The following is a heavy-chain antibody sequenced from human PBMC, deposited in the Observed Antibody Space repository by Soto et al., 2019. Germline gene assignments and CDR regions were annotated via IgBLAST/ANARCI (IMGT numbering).Heavy chain of an antibody. D-gene: IGHD5-12*01. J-gene: IGHJ4*02. CDR1: GYIFTSYW. Sequence: GESLKISFTGSGYIFTSYWIGWVRQMPGKGLEWMGIIYPGDSDTGYSPSLQGQVTISADKSISTAYLQWSSLKASDTAMYYCERQMATITVPHIDYWGQGTLVTVSS. V-gene: IGHV5-51*01. CDR3: ERQMATITVPHIDY. CDR2: IYPGDSDT.